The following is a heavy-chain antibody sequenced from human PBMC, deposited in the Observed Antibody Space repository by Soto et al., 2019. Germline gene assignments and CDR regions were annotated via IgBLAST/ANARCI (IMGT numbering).Heavy chain of an antibody. CDR3: ARDHDEDFGYDLDYFDF. V-gene: IGHV3-9*01. CDR2: INWNSVTF. D-gene: IGHD5-12*01. J-gene: IGHJ4*02. CDR1: GFTFENYA. Sequence: EAQLVESGGGLVQTGRSLRLYCAASGFTFENYAMHWVRHGPGKGLEWVSGINWNSVTFYYADSVKVLFTISRDNAKNSLYVQMDSLRPEDTAFYYCARDHDEDFGYDLDYFDFWGRGTLVTVSS.